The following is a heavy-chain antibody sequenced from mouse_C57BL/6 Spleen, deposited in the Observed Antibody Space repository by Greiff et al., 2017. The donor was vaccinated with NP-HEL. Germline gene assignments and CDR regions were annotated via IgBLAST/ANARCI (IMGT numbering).Heavy chain of an antibody. CDR3: TRWQLRHYYFDY. J-gene: IGHJ2*01. CDR1: GYTFTDYE. D-gene: IGHD3-2*02. CDR2: IDPETGGT. V-gene: IGHV1-15*01. Sequence: QVQLQQSGAELVRPGASVTLSCKASGYTFTDYEMHWVKQTPVHGLEWIGAIDPETGGTAYNQKFKGKAILTADKSSSTAYMGLRSLTSEDSAVYYCTRWQLRHYYFDYWGQGTTLTVSS.